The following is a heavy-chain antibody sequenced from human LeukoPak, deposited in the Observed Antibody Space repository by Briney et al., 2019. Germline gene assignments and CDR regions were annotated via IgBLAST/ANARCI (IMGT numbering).Heavy chain of an antibody. CDR1: GFTFDDYA. CDR3: AKEGYYYDSSGYSPGYFDY. J-gene: IGHJ4*02. Sequence: PGRSLRLSCAASGFTFDDYAMHWVRQPPGKGLQWVSGISWNSGSIGYADSVKGRFTISRDNAKNSLYLQMNSLRAEDTALYYCAKEGYYYDSSGYSPGYFDYWGQGTLVTVSS. CDR2: ISWNSGSI. V-gene: IGHV3-9*01. D-gene: IGHD3-22*01.